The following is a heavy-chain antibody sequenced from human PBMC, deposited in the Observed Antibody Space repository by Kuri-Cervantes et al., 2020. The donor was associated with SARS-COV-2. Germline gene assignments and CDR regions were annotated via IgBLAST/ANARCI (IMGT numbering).Heavy chain of an antibody. CDR2: ISGSGGST. Sequence: GGSLRLSCAASGFTFSSYAMGWVRQAPGKGLEWVSAISGSGGSTYYADSVKGRFTTSRDNSKNTLYLQMNSLRAEDTAVYYCAKAGFYDSSGYPLNWFDLWGQGTLVTVSS. CDR3: AKAGFYDSSGYPLNWFDL. D-gene: IGHD3-22*01. CDR1: GFTFSSYA. J-gene: IGHJ5*02. V-gene: IGHV3-23*01.